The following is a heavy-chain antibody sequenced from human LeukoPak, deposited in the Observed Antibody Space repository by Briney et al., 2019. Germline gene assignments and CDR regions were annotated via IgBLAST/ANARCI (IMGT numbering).Heavy chain of an antibody. CDR1: GYTFTSYG. V-gene: IGHV1-18*01. J-gene: IGHJ4*02. CDR3: AREGDFWSDYYLDY. CDR2: ISAYNGNT. Sequence: PSVKVSCKASGYTFTSYGISWVRQAPGQGLEWMGCISAYNGNTNYAQKLQGRVTMTTDTSTSTAYMELRSLRSDDTAVYYCAREGDFWSDYYLDYWGQGTLVTVSS. D-gene: IGHD3-3*01.